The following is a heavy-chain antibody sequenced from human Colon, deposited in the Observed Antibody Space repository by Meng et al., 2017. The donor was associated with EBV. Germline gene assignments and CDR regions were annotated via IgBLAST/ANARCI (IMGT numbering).Heavy chain of an antibody. D-gene: IGHD2-15*01. CDR1: GGSISSGSYD. CDR3: ARQATGYCSGGSCYSGSIFDY. CDR2: IYYSGST. J-gene: IGHJ4*02. V-gene: IGHV4-30-4*01. Sequence: QVALQGPGPGLVKPSQTLALTCLFSGGSISSGSYDWSWIRQPPGKGLEWIGYIYYSGSTHYNPSLKSRVTISVDTSKNQFSLKVSSVTAADTAVYYCARQATGYCSGGSCYSGSIFDYWGQGTLVTVSS.